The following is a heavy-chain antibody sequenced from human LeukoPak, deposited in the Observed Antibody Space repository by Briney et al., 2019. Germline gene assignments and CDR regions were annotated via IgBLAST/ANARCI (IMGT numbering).Heavy chain of an antibody. D-gene: IGHD3-22*01. Sequence: PGGSLRLSCAASGFTFSSYAMHWVRQAPDKGLEWVAVISYDGSNKYYADSVKGRFTISRDNSKNTLYLQMNSLRAEDTAVYYCARIGSYYDSSGHIDYWGQGTLVTVSS. CDR1: GFTFSSYA. V-gene: IGHV3-30*04. CDR3: ARIGSYYDSSGHIDY. CDR2: ISYDGSNK. J-gene: IGHJ4*02.